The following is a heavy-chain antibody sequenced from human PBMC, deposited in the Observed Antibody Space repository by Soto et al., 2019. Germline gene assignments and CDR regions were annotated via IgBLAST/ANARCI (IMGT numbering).Heavy chain of an antibody. CDR3: ARDPYFGDHQY. D-gene: IGHD3-16*01. V-gene: IGHV1-18*01. J-gene: IGHJ4*02. Sequence: QVQLVQSGGEVKKPGASVKVSCKTSGYTFTTYGISWVRQAPGQGLEWVGWISAYSGKTHYAQKCQGKVTMTTDTSTNTAYLGLRSLRSDDAAVYYSARDPYFGDHQYWGQGTLVTVSP. CDR2: ISAYSGKT. CDR1: GYTFTTYG.